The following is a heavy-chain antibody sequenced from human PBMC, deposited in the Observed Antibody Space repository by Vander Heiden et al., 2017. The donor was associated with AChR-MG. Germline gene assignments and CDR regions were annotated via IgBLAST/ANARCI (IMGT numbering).Heavy chain of an antibody. Sequence: DVQLVESGGGLVMPGGSLSLSCAASGISFTNAWMGWVRQAPGKGLEWVARIKSQTDGGTTDYAAPVKGRFTISRYDSKNMLYLQMNSLTIEDTALYYCTADRWAWGQGTMVTVSS. J-gene: IGHJ3*01. CDR3: TADRWA. V-gene: IGHV3-15*01. CDR2: IKSQTDGGTT. CDR1: GISFTNAW.